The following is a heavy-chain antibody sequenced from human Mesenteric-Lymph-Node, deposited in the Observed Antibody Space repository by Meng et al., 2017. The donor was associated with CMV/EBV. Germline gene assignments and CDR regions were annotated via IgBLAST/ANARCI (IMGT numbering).Heavy chain of an antibody. J-gene: IGHJ4*02. CDR3: ATFNGYSFFFDY. CDR2: ISGGGSTT. V-gene: IGHV3-48*03. CDR1: GFTFSGYE. Sequence: GESLKISCAASGFTFSGYEFNWVRQAPGKGLEWVSYISGGGSTTHYADSVKGRYTISRDNAKNSLFLQMNSLRAEDTAVYYCATFNGYSFFFDYWGQGALVTVSS. D-gene: IGHD5-18*01.